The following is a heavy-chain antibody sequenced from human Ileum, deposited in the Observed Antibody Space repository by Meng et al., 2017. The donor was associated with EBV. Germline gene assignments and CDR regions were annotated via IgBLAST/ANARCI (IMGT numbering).Heavy chain of an antibody. CDR2: IHHSGTT. V-gene: IGHV4-4*02. D-gene: IGHD3-16*01. CDR1: GDSISSKNW. CDR3: ARGSDYVWGI. Sequence: VPVMAWGPGLVNLSWTLSLASAVSGDSISSKNWWSWVRQSHGKGLEWIEEIHHSGTTTYNPSLMSLVTISVDKSENHFSLKLTSVTAADTAVYYCARGSDYVWGIWGQGTPVTVSS. J-gene: IGHJ4*02.